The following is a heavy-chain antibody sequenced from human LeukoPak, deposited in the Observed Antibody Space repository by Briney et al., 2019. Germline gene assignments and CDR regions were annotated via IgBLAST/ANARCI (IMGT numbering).Heavy chain of an antibody. Sequence: ASVKVSCKTSDYTSIGYYIHWVRQATGQGPEWMGWINPNNGDTKYVQRFQGRVTMTRDTSISTAYMELSSLRSDDTAVYYCARGGSIVYSNAFGDFDYWGQGTLVTVSS. J-gene: IGHJ4*02. D-gene: IGHD3-16*01. V-gene: IGHV1-2*02. CDR3: ARGGSIVYSNAFGDFDY. CDR2: INPNNGDT. CDR1: DYTSIGYY.